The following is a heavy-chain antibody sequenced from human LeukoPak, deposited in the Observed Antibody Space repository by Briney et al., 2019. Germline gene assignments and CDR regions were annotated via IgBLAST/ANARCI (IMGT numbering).Heavy chain of an antibody. CDR2: ISYSGST. J-gene: IGHJ4*02. CDR3: ARDGRAGSLFAY. Sequence: PSETLSLTCTVSSGSISGYYWSWIRQPPGKGREWVGYISYSGSTNYNPSLKSRVTISVDTSKNQFSLKLSSVTAADTAIYYCARDGRAGSLFAYWGQGTLVTVSS. CDR1: SGSISGYY. D-gene: IGHD6-19*01. V-gene: IGHV4-59*01.